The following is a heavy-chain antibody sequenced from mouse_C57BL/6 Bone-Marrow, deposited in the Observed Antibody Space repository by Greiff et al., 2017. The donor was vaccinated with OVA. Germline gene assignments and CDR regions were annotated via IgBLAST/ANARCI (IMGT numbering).Heavy chain of an antibody. D-gene: IGHD2-5*01. CDR1: GYTFTSYW. Sequence: QVQLQQSGAELVMPGASVKLSCKASGYTFTSYWMHWVKQRPGQGLEWIGEIDPSDSYTNYNQKFKGKSTLTVDKSSSTAYMQLSSLTSEDSAVYDCARDSNYGAWFAYWGQGTLVTVSA. J-gene: IGHJ3*01. CDR3: ARDSNYGAWFAY. V-gene: IGHV1-69*01. CDR2: IDPSDSYT.